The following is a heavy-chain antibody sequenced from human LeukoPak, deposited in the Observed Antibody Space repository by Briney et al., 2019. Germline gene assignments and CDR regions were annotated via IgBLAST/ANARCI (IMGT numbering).Heavy chain of an antibody. V-gene: IGHV4-39*01. CDR1: GFTFSSYE. J-gene: IGHJ5*02. CDR2: IYYSGST. D-gene: IGHD6-19*01. Sequence: PGGSLRLSCAASGFTFSSYEMNWVRQAPGKGLEWIGSIYYSGSTNYNPSLKSRVTMSVDTSTNQFSLRLSSATATDTAVYYCTRHVRKRGIAVAGSPGWFDPWGQGTLVTVSS. CDR3: TRHVRKRGIAVAGSPGWFDP.